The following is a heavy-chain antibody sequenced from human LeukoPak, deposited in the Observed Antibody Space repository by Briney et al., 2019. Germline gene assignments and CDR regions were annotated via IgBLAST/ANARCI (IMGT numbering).Heavy chain of an antibody. CDR1: GFTFSSYW. J-gene: IGHJ4*02. V-gene: IGHV3-7*01. CDR2: IKQDGSEK. D-gene: IGHD5-18*01. CDR3: ARSASPWIQLWLDDDY. Sequence: GGSLRLSCAASGFTFSSYWMSWVRQAPGKGLEWVANIKQDGSEKYYVDSVKGRFTISRDNAKNSLYLQMNSLRAEDTAVYYCARSASPWIQLWLDDDYWGQGTLVTVSS.